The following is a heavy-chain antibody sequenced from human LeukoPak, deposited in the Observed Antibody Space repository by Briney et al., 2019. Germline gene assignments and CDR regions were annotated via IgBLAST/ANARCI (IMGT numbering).Heavy chain of an antibody. J-gene: IGHJ4*02. CDR2: ISAYNGNT. CDR3: ARDPEGNYGDYGALDY. D-gene: IGHD4-17*01. Sequence: GASVKVSCKASGYTFTSYGISWVRQAPGQGLEWMGWISAYNGNTNYAQKLQGRVTMTTDTSTSTAYMELRSLRSDDTAVYYCARDPEGNYGDYGALDYWGQGTLVTVSS. V-gene: IGHV1-18*01. CDR1: GYTFTSYG.